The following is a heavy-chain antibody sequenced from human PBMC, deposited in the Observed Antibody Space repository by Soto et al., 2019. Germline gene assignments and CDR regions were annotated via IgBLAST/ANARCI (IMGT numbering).Heavy chain of an antibody. CDR2: INPSGGST. D-gene: IGHD5-18*01. CDR3: ARAREPEYSSAIFFDI. J-gene: IGHJ4*02. V-gene: IGHV1-46*01. CDR1: GYTFTSYY. Sequence: ASVKVSCKASGYTFTSYYIHWVRQAPGQGLEWLGIINPSGGSTSYAQKFQGRVTMTRDISTNMVYLQMSSLSDEDTAVYYCARAREPEYSSAIFFDIWGQGALVTVSS.